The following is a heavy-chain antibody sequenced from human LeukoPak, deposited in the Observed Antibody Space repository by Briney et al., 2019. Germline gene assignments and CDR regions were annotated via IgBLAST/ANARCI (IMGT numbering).Heavy chain of an antibody. V-gene: IGHV3-11*04. Sequence: GGSLRLSCAASGFTFSDYMSWIRQAPGKGLEWVSYISSSGSTIYYADSVKGRFTISRDNSKNTLYLQMNSLRPEDTAVYYCAKDWFGCSGGSCYSGAFDIWGQGTMVTVSS. CDR1: GFTFSDY. D-gene: IGHD2-15*01. CDR2: ISSSGSTI. J-gene: IGHJ3*02. CDR3: AKDWFGCSGGSCYSGAFDI.